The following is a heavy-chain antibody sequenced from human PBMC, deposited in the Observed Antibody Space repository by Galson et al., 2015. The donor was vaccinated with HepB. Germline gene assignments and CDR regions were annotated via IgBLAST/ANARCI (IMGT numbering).Heavy chain of an antibody. CDR2: IKSKTDGGTT. CDR3: TTGPLLRFLEWLLYSNGDFDY. D-gene: IGHD3-3*01. Sequence: SLRLSCAASGFTFSNAWMSWVRQAPGKGLEWVGRIKSKTDGGTTDYAAPVKGRFTISRDDSKNTLYLQMNSLKTEDTAVYYCTTGPLLRFLEWLLYSNGDFDYWGQGTLVTVSS. J-gene: IGHJ4*02. V-gene: IGHV3-15*01. CDR1: GFTFSNAW.